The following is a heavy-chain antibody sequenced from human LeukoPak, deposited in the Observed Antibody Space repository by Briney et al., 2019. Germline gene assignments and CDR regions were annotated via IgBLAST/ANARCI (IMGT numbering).Heavy chain of an antibody. V-gene: IGHV1-69*13. CDR3: ARGYSRMDAFDI. CDR1: GGTFSSYA. D-gene: IGHD2-15*01. Sequence: GASVKVSCTASGGTFSSYAISWVRQAPGQGLEWMGGIIPIFGTANYAQKFQGRVTITADESTSTAYMELSSLRSEDTAMYYCARGYSRMDAFDIWGQGTMVTVSS. CDR2: IIPIFGTA. J-gene: IGHJ3*02.